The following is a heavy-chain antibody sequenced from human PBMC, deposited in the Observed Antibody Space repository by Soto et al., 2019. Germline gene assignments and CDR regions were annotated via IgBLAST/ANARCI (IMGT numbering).Heavy chain of an antibody. CDR3: ARGPIGSTSRRVGDRYPRGYYYGMDV. J-gene: IGHJ6*02. D-gene: IGHD3-10*01. CDR1: GGSFSGYY. V-gene: IGHV4-34*01. CDR2: INHSGST. Sequence: QVQLQQWGAGLLKPSETLSLTCAVYGGSFSGYYWSWIRQPPGKGLEWIGEINHSGSTNYNPSLKSRVTISVDTSKNQFSLKLSSVTAADTGVYYCARGPIGSTSRRVGDRYPRGYYYGMDVWGQGTTVTVSS.